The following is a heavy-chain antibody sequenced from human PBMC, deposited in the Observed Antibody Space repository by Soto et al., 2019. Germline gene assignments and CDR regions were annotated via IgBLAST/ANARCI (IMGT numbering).Heavy chain of an antibody. V-gene: IGHV4-59*12. D-gene: IGHD3-16*01. CDR2: IYYTGST. CDR3: ARVKGGNHFYYYYGMDV. J-gene: IGHJ6*02. Sequence: SETLSLTCTVSGGSISSYYWSWIRQPPGKGLEWIGYIYYTGSTDYNPSLKSRVTISVDTSKNQFSLKLSSVTAADTAVYYCARVKGGNHFYYYYGMDVWGQGTTVTVSS. CDR1: GGSISSYY.